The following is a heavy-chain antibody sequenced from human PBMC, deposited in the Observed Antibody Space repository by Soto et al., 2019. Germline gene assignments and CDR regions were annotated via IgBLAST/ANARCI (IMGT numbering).Heavy chain of an antibody. CDR2: IRSKANSYAT. Sequence: EVQLVESGGGLVQPGGSLKLSCAASGFTFSGSAMHWVRQASGKGLEWVGRIRSKANSYATAYAASVKGRFTISRDDSKNTAYLQRNSLKTEDTAVYYWTGGYWSGGSCYPTYGMDVWGQGTTVTVSS. CDR3: TGGYWSGGSCYPTYGMDV. J-gene: IGHJ6*02. D-gene: IGHD2-15*01. V-gene: IGHV3-73*02. CDR1: GFTFSGSA.